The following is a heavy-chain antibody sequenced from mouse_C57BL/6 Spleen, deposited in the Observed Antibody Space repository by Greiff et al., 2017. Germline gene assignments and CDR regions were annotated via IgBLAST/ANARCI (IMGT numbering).Heavy chain of an antibody. J-gene: IGHJ2*01. CDR1: GYTFTSYW. Sequence: QVQLQQSGAELVMPGASVKLSCKASGYTFTSYWMHWVKQRPGQGLEWIGEIDPSDSYTNYNQKFKGKSTLTVDKSSSTAYMQLSSLTSEDSAVYYCARATTATSFDYWGQGTTLTVSS. CDR2: IDPSDSYT. V-gene: IGHV1-69*01. D-gene: IGHD1-2*01. CDR3: ARATTATSFDY.